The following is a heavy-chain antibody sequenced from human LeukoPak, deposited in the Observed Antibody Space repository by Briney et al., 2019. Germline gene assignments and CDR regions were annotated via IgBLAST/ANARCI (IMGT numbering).Heavy chain of an antibody. D-gene: IGHD3-9*01. Sequence: GGSLRLSCVASGFTVSSNYMSWVRQAPGKGLEWVSILHSGGNRYYADSVKGRFTISSDNSKNTLSLQMNSLRAEDTAVYYCVSHSDTLTSYSLDYWGQGTLVTVSS. J-gene: IGHJ4*02. CDR3: VSHSDTLTSYSLDY. CDR2: LHSGGNR. CDR1: GFTVSSNY. V-gene: IGHV3-53*01.